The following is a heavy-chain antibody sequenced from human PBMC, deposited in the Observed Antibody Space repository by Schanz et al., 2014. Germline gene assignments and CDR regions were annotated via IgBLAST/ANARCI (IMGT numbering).Heavy chain of an antibody. CDR2: ISSASSTI. CDR1: GFTFSSYS. Sequence: EVQLVESGGGLVQPGGSLRLSCAASGFTFSSYSMNWVRQAPGKGLEWVSYISSASSTIYYADSMKGRFTVSRDNAENALYLQMNSLRAEDTGLYFCARGGSGSHYRLDYWGQGTLVTVSS. J-gene: IGHJ4*02. V-gene: IGHV3-48*01. CDR3: ARGGSGSHYRLDY. D-gene: IGHD1-26*01.